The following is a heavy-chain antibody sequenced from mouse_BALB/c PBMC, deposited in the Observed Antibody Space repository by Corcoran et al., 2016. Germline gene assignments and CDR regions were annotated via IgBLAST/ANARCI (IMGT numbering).Heavy chain of an antibody. Sequence: QIQLVQSGPELKKPGETVKISCKASGDTFTDYSMHWVKQAPGKGLKWMGWINTETGEPTYADDFKGRFAFSLETSASTASLQINNLKNEDTATYFCARARRPYSMDYWGQGTSVTVSS. D-gene: IGHD2-12*01. J-gene: IGHJ4*01. CDR1: GDTFTDYS. V-gene: IGHV9-2-1*01. CDR2: INTETGEP. CDR3: ARARRPYSMDY.